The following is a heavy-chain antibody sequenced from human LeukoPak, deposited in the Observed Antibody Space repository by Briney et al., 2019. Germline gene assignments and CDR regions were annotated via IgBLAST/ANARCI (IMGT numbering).Heavy chain of an antibody. J-gene: IGHJ3*02. D-gene: IGHD6-19*01. CDR2: INPNNGAT. Sequence: GASVKVSCKASGYTFTGYYIHWVRQAPGQGLEWMGWINPNNGATNYAQKFQGRITMTRDTSITTAYMELSSLRSDDTAIYYCARLHSSGWPLEAFDIWGQGTEVTVSS. CDR3: ARLHSSGWPLEAFDI. CDR1: GYTFTGYY. V-gene: IGHV1-2*02.